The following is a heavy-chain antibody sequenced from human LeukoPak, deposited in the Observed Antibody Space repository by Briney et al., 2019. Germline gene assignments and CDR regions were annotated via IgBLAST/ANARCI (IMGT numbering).Heavy chain of an antibody. V-gene: IGHV4-34*01. Sequence: SETLSLTCAVYGGSFSGYYWSWIRQPPGKGLEWIGEINHSGSTNYNPSLKSRVTISVDTSKNQFSLKLSSVTAADTAVYYCARGATYYYGSGSPPRGFYYYYDYMDVWGKGTTVTVSS. J-gene: IGHJ6*03. CDR2: INHSGST. CDR1: GGSFSGYY. D-gene: IGHD3-10*01. CDR3: ARGATYYYGSGSPPRGFYYYYDYMDV.